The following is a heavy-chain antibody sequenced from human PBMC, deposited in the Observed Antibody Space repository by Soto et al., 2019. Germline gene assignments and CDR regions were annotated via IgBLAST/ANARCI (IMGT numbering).Heavy chain of an antibody. J-gene: IGHJ5*02. CDR1: GFTFSSYA. CDR2: ISGSGGST. V-gene: IGHV3-23*01. D-gene: IGHD4-4*01. CDR3: RRDNSNSPDTYFAP. Sequence: GGSLRLSCAASGFTFSSYAMSWVRQAPGKGLEWVSAISGSGGSTYYADSVKGRFTISRDNSMSTLYLQMNSLSVEDTATYHCRRDNSNSPDTYFAPWGEEPLVT.